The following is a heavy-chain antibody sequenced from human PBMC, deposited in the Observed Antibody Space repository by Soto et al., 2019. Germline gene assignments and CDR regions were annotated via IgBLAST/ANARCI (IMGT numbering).Heavy chain of an antibody. Sequence: ASVKVSCKSSGYTFTSYGISWVRQAPGQGLEWMGWISAYNGNTNYAQKLQGGVTMTNDTSASTAYMELRSLRADDTAVYYCARDGWFGELNNWFDPWGQGTLVTVSS. CDR3: ARDGWFGELNNWFDP. CDR1: GYTFTSYG. CDR2: ISAYNGNT. D-gene: IGHD3-10*01. J-gene: IGHJ5*02. V-gene: IGHV1-18*01.